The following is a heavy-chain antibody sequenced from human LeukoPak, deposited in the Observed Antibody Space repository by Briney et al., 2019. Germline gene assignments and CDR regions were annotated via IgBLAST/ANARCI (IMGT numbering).Heavy chain of an antibody. CDR3: ARDLGYDYVY. Sequence: ASVKVSCKASEYTFTNYFIHWVRQAPGQGLEWMGVISPGGSGTSLAQKFQGTVKITSDMSTSTVYMELSSLRSGDTAVFYCARDLGYDYVYWGQGTLVTVSS. CDR2: ISPGGSGT. V-gene: IGHV1-46*01. J-gene: IGHJ4*02. D-gene: IGHD5-12*01. CDR1: EYTFTNYF.